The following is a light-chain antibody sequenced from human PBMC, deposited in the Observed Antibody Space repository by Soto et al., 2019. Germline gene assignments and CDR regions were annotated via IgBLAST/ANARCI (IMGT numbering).Light chain of an antibody. CDR2: ATS. J-gene: IGLJ3*02. CDR1: AGPVTSDYY. Sequence: QAVVTQEPSLTVSPGGTVTLTCASSAGPVTSDYYPNWFQQKPGQAPRSLIYATSNKHSWTPARFSGSLLVGKAALTLSGVQPGDEADYYCLLWSSTPHVWEFGGGTKLTVL. V-gene: IGLV7-43*01. CDR3: LLWSSTPHVWE.